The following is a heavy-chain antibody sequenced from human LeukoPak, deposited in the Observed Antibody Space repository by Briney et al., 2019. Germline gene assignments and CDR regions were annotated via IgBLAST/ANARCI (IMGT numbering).Heavy chain of an antibody. D-gene: IGHD2/OR15-2a*01. CDR1: GGSFSGYY. V-gene: IGHV4-34*01. J-gene: IGHJ3*02. Sequence: PSETLSLTCAVYGGSFSGYYWSWIRQPPGKGLEWIGEINHSGSTNYNPSLKSRVTISVDTSKNQFSLKLSSVTAADTAVYYCARRIRPSRGPFDIWGQGTMVTVSS. CDR3: ARRIRPSRGPFDI. CDR2: INHSGST.